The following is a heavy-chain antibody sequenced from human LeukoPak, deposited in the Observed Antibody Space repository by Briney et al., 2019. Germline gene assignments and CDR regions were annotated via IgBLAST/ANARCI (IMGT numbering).Heavy chain of an antibody. Sequence: PGESLRLSCAASGFTFSSYAMNWVRQAPGKGLEWVSTISITGASTYYADSVKGRFTISRDNSNNMLYLQITNLRAEDTALYYCAKGGSSWSRNWFDPWGQGTLVTVSS. D-gene: IGHD6-13*01. V-gene: IGHV3-23*01. CDR3: AKGGSSWSRNWFDP. J-gene: IGHJ5*02. CDR1: GFTFSSYA. CDR2: ISITGAST.